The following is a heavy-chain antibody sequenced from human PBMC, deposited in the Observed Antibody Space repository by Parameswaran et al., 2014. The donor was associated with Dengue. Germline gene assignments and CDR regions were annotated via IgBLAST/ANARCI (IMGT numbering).Heavy chain of an antibody. CDR2: INSDGSST. J-gene: IGHJ6*02. CDR3: ARDRWESVLWFGELTPYYYYGMDV. Sequence: WIRQPPGKGLVWVSRINSDGSSTSYADSVKGRFTISRDNAKNTLYLQMNSLRAEDTAVYYCARDRWESVLWFGELTPYYYYGMDVWGQGTTVTVSS. V-gene: IGHV3-74*01. D-gene: IGHD3-10*01.